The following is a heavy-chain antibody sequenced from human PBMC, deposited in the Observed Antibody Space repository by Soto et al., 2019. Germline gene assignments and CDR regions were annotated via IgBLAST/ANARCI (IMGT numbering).Heavy chain of an antibody. J-gene: IGHJ4*02. CDR1: GGSFSGYS. D-gene: IGHD2-8*02. CDR2: INHTGST. CDR3: ARDKITGLFDY. Sequence: SETLSLTCAVYGGSFSGYSWTWIRQPPGTGLEWIGGINHTGSTNYNPSLKSRVTISVDTSKNQFSLKLTSVTAADTAVYYCARDKITGLFDYWGQGTLVTVSS. V-gene: IGHV4-34*01.